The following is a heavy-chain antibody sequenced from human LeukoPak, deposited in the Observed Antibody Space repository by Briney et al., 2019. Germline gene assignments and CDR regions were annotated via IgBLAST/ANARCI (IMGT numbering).Heavy chain of an antibody. CDR1: GFSFNNHA. V-gene: IGHV3-23*01. J-gene: IGHJ4*02. Sequence: GGSLRLSCAASGFSFNNHAMNWVRQAPGKGLEGVSTISVSGDSTFYADSVQGRFTISRDTSRNSLSLHMNSLSAEDTAVYFCARRGGRNGWGDFDYWGQGTLVTVSS. D-gene: IGHD3-10*01. CDR2: ISVSGDST. CDR3: ARRGGRNGWGDFDY.